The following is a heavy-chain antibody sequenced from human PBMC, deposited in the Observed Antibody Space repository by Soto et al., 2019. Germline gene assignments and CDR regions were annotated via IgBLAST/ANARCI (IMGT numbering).Heavy chain of an antibody. V-gene: IGHV1-69*08. CDR1: GGTFSSYT. CDR3: VRDWESTTQTWGFGDS. D-gene: IGHD1-1*01. Sequence: QVQLVQSGAEVKKPGSSVKVSCKASGGTFSSYTITWVRQAPGQGFSWLGRIIPIFGVTNYAQKFQDRVTITADRSTTTAYMELSRLRSEDTAVYYCVRDWESTTQTWGFGDSWGQGTLVTVSS. CDR2: IIPIFGVT. J-gene: IGHJ4*02.